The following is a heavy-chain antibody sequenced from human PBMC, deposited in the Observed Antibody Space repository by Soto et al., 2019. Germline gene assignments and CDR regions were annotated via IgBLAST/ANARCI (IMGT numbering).Heavy chain of an antibody. CDR1: GGSISSGGYY. J-gene: IGHJ5*02. V-gene: IGHV4-31*03. CDR2: IYYSGST. Sequence: SETLSLTCTVSGGSISSGGYYWSWIRQHPGKGLEWIGYIYYSGSTYYNPSLKSRVTISVDTSKNQFSLKLSSVTAADTAVYYCARAYYYDSSGYYDTSRFDPWGQGTLVTVSS. CDR3: ARAYYYDSSGYYDTSRFDP. D-gene: IGHD3-22*01.